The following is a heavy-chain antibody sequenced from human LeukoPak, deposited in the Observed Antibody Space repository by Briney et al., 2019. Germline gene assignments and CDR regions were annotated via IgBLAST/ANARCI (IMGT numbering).Heavy chain of an antibody. CDR1: GFIFSNYG. CDR3: ARDSPARGFDY. V-gene: IGHV3-53*01. CDR2: IYSGGST. D-gene: IGHD2-15*01. Sequence: GGSLRLSCAASGFIFSNYGMSWVRQAPGKGLEWVSVIYSGGSTYYADSVKGRFTISRDNSKNTLYLQMNSLRAEDTAVYYCARDSPARGFDYWGQGTLVTVSS. J-gene: IGHJ4*02.